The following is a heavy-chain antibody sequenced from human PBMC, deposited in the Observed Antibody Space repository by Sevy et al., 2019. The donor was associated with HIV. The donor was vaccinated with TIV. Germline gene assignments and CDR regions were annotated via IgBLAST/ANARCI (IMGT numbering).Heavy chain of an antibody. V-gene: IGHV4-59*01. CDR2: IYFTGNT. J-gene: IGHJ4*02. D-gene: IGHD1-1*01. CDR1: GGSISSYF. CDR3: ARDSTTRPRVLDY. Sequence: SETLSLTCSVSGGSISSYFWTWVRQSPGKGLEWIGNIYFTGNTGYSPALKSRVILSLDTSKSQFSLTLKSVTAADTAISFCARDSTTRPRVLDYWGQGTLVTVSS.